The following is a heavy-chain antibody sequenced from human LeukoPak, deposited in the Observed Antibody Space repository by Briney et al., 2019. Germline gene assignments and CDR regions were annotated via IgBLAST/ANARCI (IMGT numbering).Heavy chain of an antibody. CDR1: GYTFTSYG. V-gene: IGHV1-18*01. Sequence: ASVKVSCKASGYTFTSYGISWVRQAPGQGLEWMGWISAYNGNTNYAQKLQGRVTMTTDTSTSTVYTELSSLRSEDTAVYYCALRGDGYNSIDYWGQGTLVTVSS. D-gene: IGHD5-24*01. CDR2: ISAYNGNT. CDR3: ALRGDGYNSIDY. J-gene: IGHJ4*02.